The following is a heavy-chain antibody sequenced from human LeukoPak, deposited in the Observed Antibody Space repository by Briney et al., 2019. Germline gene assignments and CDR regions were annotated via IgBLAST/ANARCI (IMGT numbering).Heavy chain of an antibody. V-gene: IGHV4-34*01. CDR2: INHSGST. Sequence: SETLSLTCAVYGGSFSGYYWSWIRQPPGKGLEWIGEINHSGSTNYNPSLKSRDTISVDTSKNQFSLKLSSVTAADTAVYYCARDRKVVPAAIRHWYFDLWGRGTLVTVSS. CDR3: ARDRKVVPAAIRHWYFDL. J-gene: IGHJ2*01. D-gene: IGHD2-2*01. CDR1: GGSFSGYY.